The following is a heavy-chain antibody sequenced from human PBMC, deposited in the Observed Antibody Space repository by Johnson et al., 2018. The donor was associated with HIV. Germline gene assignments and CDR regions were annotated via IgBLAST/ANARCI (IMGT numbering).Heavy chain of an antibody. Sequence: VQLVESGGGVVQPVGSLRLSCAASGVTISSFGMHWVRQAPGKGLEWVAFIRFDGSDEYYSNSVKGRFTISRDNPKTSLHLQMNSLRAEDTAVYYCAREKASEFRELFHKKDASDIWGQGTMVTVSS. J-gene: IGHJ3*02. CDR1: GVTISSFG. V-gene: IGHV3-30*02. CDR3: AREKASEFRELFHKKDASDI. D-gene: IGHD3-10*01. CDR2: IRFDGSDE.